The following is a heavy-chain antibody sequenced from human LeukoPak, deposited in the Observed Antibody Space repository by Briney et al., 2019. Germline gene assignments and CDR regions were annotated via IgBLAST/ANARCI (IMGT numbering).Heavy chain of an antibody. V-gene: IGHV3-21*01. J-gene: IGHJ6*04. D-gene: IGHD4-17*01. CDR2: ISSSSSYI. CDR1: GFTFSSYS. Sequence: GGSLRLSCAASGFTFSSYSMNWVRQAPGKGLEWVSSISSSSSYIYYADSVKGRFTISRDNAKNSLYLQMNSLRAEDTAVYYCARENIFATVTVPPMHVWGKRTTVTVSS. CDR3: ARENIFATVTVPPMHV.